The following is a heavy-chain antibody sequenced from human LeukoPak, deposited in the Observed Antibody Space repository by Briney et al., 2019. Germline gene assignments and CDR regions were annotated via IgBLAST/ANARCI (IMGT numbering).Heavy chain of an antibody. V-gene: IGHV3-20*04. CDR3: AKDPDYCSGWYYFDY. CDR2: INWNGGST. D-gene: IGHD6-19*01. J-gene: IGHJ4*02. Sequence: GGSLRLSCAASGFTFDDYGMSWVRQAPGKGLEWVSGINWNGGSTGYADSVKGRFTISRDNAKNSLYLQMNSLRAEDTAVYYCAKDPDYCSGWYYFDYWGQGTLVTVSS. CDR1: GFTFDDYG.